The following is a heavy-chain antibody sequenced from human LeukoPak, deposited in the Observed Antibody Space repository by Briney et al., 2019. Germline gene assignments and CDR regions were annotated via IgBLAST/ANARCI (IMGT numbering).Heavy chain of an antibody. V-gene: IGHV4-34*01. J-gene: IGHJ4*02. Sequence: SETLSLTCTVSGGFISNYYWSWIRQPPGKGLEWIGEINHSGSTNYNPSLKSRVTISVDTSKNQFSLKLSSVTAADTAVYYCARGPACSSTSCSPPFDYWGQGTLVTVSS. CDR1: GGFISNYY. D-gene: IGHD2-2*01. CDR3: ARGPACSSTSCSPPFDY. CDR2: INHSGST.